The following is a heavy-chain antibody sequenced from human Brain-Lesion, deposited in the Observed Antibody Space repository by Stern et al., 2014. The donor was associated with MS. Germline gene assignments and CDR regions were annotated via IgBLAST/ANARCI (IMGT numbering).Heavy chain of an antibody. D-gene: IGHD3-10*01. CDR2: ITASGGNT. Sequence: VQLVQSGGGLVQPGGSLRLSCAASEFTFSSYALSWVRQAPGQGLEWVSGITASGGNTYYADSVKGRFIISRDNSKNTLYLQMNSLRAEDTAVYYCARAGTRRDAGCLQNSSHSWVPLILVTVSS. CDR1: EFTFSSYA. CDR3: ARAGTRRDAGCLQNSSHS. J-gene: IGHJ5*01. V-gene: IGHV3-23*04.